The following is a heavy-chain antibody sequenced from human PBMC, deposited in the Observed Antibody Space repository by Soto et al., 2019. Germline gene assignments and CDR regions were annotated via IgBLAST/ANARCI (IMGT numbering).Heavy chain of an antibody. J-gene: IGHJ4*02. D-gene: IGHD6-13*01. CDR2: IFYRGST. V-gene: IGHV4-39*01. CDR3: ACNLIAAAGKGIDY. Sequence: SETLSLTCTVSGGSISSSSNFWGCIRQAPGKGLEWIGSIFYRGSTYYNPSLKSRATISVDASKNQFSLKLSSVTAADTAVYYCACNLIAAAGKGIDYWGQGTLVTVSS. CDR1: GGSISSSSNF.